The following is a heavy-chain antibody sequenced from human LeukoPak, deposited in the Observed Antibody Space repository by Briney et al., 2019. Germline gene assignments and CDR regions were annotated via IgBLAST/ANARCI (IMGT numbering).Heavy chain of an antibody. CDR3: AREYYYDSSGYYYAFDY. V-gene: IGHV3-21*01. D-gene: IGHD3-22*01. Sequence: GSLRLSCAACGFTFSSYSMNWVRQAPGKGLEWVSSISSSSSYIYYADSVKGRFTISRDNAKNSLYLQMNSLRAEDTAVYYCAREYYYDSSGYYYAFDYWGQGTLVTVSS. CDR2: ISSSSSYI. J-gene: IGHJ4*02. CDR1: GFTFSSYS.